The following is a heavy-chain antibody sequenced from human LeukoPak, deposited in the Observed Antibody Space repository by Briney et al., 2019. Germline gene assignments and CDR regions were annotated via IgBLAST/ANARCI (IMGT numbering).Heavy chain of an antibody. CDR1: GVAISNGGYY. Sequence: SETLFLTCTVPGVAISNGGYYWNWIRQHPGRGLEWIGNIHYSGTTYYNPSLKSRVTISVDTSRDRFSLQLSSVTAADTAVYYCARDRCSSTSCYSDYYFGLDVWGRGTTVTVSS. V-gene: IGHV4-31*03. CDR2: IHYSGTT. CDR3: ARDRCSSTSCYSDYYFGLDV. D-gene: IGHD2-2*01. J-gene: IGHJ6*02.